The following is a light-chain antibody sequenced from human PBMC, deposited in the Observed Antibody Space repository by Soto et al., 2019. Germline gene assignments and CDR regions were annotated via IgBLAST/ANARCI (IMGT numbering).Light chain of an antibody. CDR2: EVS. V-gene: IGLV2-14*02. CDR3: SSYTAGGTI. J-gene: IGLJ1*01. Sequence: QSVLTQPASVSGSPGQSITISCTGTSSDVGTYTLVSWYQQLPGKAPKLMISEVSNRPSGVSNRFSGSKSGNTASLTISGLQAEDEADYYCSSYTAGGTIFGTGTKVTVL. CDR1: SSDVGTYTL.